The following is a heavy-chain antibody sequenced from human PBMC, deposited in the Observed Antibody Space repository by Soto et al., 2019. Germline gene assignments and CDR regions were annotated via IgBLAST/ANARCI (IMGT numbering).Heavy chain of an antibody. Sequence: PGGSLRLSCAASGFTFRSYAMTWVRQAPGKGLEWVSVITYNGDNTFYADSVKGRFTISRDNSKDTVYLQMNSLRVEDTAVYYCARYIRGPTVFYFDFWGPGVLVTVSS. CDR2: ITYNGDNT. D-gene: IGHD5-18*01. CDR3: ARYIRGPTVFYFDF. J-gene: IGHJ4*02. CDR1: GFTFRSYA. V-gene: IGHV3-23*01.